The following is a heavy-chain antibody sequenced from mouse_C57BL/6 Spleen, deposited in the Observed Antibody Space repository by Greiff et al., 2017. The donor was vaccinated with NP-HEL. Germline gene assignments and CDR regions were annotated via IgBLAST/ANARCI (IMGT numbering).Heavy chain of an antibody. Sequence: EVQLQQSGPELVKPGASVKIPCKASGYTFTDYNMDWVKQSHGKSLEWIGDINPNNGGTIYNQKFKGKATLTVDKSSSTAYMELRSLPSEDTAVYYCARTGYGSSYRYYFDYWGQGTTLTVSS. CDR1: GYTFTDYN. V-gene: IGHV1-18*01. CDR2: INPNNGGT. J-gene: IGHJ2*01. D-gene: IGHD1-1*01. CDR3: ARTGYGSSYRYYFDY.